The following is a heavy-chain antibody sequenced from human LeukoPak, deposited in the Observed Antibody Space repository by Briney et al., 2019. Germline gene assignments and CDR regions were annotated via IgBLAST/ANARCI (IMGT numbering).Heavy chain of an antibody. D-gene: IGHD2-15*01. CDR2: TYYSSEWHH. CDR3: ARGRYCGGGTCYHFDS. CDR1: GDSSFWNSVA. Sequence: SQTLSLTCAVSGDSSFWNSVAWNWIRQSPSRGLEWLGRTYYSSEWHHDYAASVKSRINITADTFKSQFSLHLNTVTPEDTAVYFCARGRYCGGGTCYHFDSWGQGTLVTVSS. J-gene: IGHJ4*02. V-gene: IGHV6-1*01.